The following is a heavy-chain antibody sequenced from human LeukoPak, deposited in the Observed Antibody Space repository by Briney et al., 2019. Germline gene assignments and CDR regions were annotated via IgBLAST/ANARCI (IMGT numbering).Heavy chain of an antibody. Sequence: GGSLRLSCAASGFTFSSYAMSWVRQAPGKGLEWVANIKQDGSETYYVDSVRDRFTISRDNARKSLYLQMNSLRAEDTAVYSCARDCFAENNYWGQGILVTVSS. D-gene: IGHD2-21*01. CDR1: GFTFSSYA. CDR2: IKQDGSET. J-gene: IGHJ4*02. CDR3: ARDCFAENNY. V-gene: IGHV3-7*01.